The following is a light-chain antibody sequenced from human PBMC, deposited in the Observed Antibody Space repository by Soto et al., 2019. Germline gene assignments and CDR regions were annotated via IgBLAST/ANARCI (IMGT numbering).Light chain of an antibody. V-gene: IGLV2-23*01. Sequence: QSALTQPASVSVSPGQSITISCAGTSSDVGRYNLVSWFQQHPGKAPKLMIYEGSKRPSGVSNRFSGSKSGNTASLTISGLQAEDEADYYCCSYAASTTWVFGGGTKLTVL. CDR1: SSDVGRYNL. J-gene: IGLJ3*02. CDR3: CSYAASTTWV. CDR2: EGS.